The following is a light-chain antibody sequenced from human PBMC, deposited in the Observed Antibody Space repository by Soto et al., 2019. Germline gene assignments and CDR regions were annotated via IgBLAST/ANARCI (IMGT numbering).Light chain of an antibody. V-gene: IGKV1-6*01. CDR2: GAS. J-gene: IGKJ1*01. CDR1: QGIGNE. CDR3: LQDYIYPRT. Sequence: AIQMTQSPSSLSASVGDTVTITCRASQGIGNELGWYQHKPGKAPKILIYGASSLESGVPSRFSGSGSGTDFTLTINSLQPEDFTTYYCLQDYIYPRTFGQGTKLEI.